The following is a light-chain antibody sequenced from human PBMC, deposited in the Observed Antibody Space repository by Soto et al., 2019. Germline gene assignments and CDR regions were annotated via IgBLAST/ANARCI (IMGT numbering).Light chain of an antibody. CDR1: SSDVGGFNY. V-gene: IGLV2-8*01. J-gene: IGLJ1*01. Sequence: QSALTQPPSASGSPGQSVTIPCSGTSSDVGGFNYVSWYQQHPGRAPKVLIYEVNKRPSGVPDRFSGSKSGSTASLTVSGLQAEDEAEYYCSSYAVTNIFVFGTGTKVTVL. CDR2: EVN. CDR3: SSYAVTNIFV.